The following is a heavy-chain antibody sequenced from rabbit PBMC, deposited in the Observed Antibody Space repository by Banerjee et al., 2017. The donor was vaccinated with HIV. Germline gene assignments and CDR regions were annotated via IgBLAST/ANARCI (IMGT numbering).Heavy chain of an antibody. V-gene: IGHV1S45*01. Sequence: QEQLVESGGGLVQPEGSLTLTCTASGFSFSNGYVMCWVRQAPGKGLEWIACINAISGDTVYATWAKGRFTISKASWTTVTLQMTSLTAADTATYFCARYISGSGYYGLWGPGTLVTDS. CDR1: GFSFSNGYV. CDR2: INAISGDT. CDR3: ARYISGSGYYGL. D-gene: IGHD1-1*01. J-gene: IGHJ6*01.